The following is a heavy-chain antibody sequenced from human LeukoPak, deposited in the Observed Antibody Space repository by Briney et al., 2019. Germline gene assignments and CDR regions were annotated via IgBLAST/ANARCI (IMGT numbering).Heavy chain of an antibody. J-gene: IGHJ3*02. D-gene: IGHD5-18*01. V-gene: IGHV3-7*01. CDR2: IKQDGSEK. CDR3: ARARSSYGYGDAFDI. Sequence: GGSLRLSCAASGFTFRNYWMSWVRQAPGKGLEWVANIKQDGSEKYYVDSVKGRFTISRDTAKNSLYLQMNSLRDEDTAVYYCARARSSYGYGDAFDIWGQGTMVTVSS. CDR1: GFTFRNYW.